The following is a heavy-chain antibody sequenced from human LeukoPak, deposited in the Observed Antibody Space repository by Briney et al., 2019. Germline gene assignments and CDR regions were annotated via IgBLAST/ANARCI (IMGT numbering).Heavy chain of an antibody. D-gene: IGHD6-13*01. Sequence: GGSLRLSCAASGFTSSSYAMHWVRQAPGKGLEWVAVISYDGSNKYYAGSVKGRFTISRDNSKNTLYLQMNSLRAEDTAVYYCARVEGGSWSQRRARFDYWGQGTLVTVSS. J-gene: IGHJ4*02. CDR3: ARVEGGSWSQRRARFDY. V-gene: IGHV3-30-3*01. CDR2: ISYDGSNK. CDR1: GFTSSSYA.